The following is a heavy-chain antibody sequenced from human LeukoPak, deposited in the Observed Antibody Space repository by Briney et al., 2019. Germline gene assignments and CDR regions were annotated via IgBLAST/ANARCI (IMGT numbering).Heavy chain of an antibody. V-gene: IGHV4-4*07. CDR1: GGSIGGYK. CDR3: ARAARRPDGWIGGSYH. J-gene: IGHJ4*02. D-gene: IGHD3-10*01. CDR2: SDDVGNT. Sequence: PSETLSLTCSVSGGSIGGYKWAWIRQPAGKGLEWPGRSDDVGNTDYSPSLESRITVSVDRSKNQVSLRLKSVTAADTAVYYCARAARRPDGWIGGSYHWGQGISVTVSS.